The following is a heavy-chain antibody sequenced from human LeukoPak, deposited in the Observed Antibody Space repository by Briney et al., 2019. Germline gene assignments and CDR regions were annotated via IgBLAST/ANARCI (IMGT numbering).Heavy chain of an antibody. CDR1: GGSISSTDYY. CDR2: IYYTGYT. V-gene: IGHV4-39*01. Sequence: KPSETLSLTCKVSGGSISSTDYYWGWVRQPPGKGLEWIGSIYYTGYTNYSPSLRSRVTISVDSSKDRFSLGLNSVTAADTAIYYCARQHTGFDSNFVWGQGTLVTVSS. CDR3: ARQHTGFDSNFV. J-gene: IGHJ4*02. D-gene: IGHD3-22*01.